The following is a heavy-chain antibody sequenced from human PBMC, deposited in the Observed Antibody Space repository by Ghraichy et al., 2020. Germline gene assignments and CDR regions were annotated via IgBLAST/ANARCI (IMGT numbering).Heavy chain of an antibody. CDR1: GFTVSSNY. D-gene: IGHD6-19*01. CDR2: IYSGGST. V-gene: IGHV3-53*01. CDR3: ARCGKVTGGWSPVDY. J-gene: IGHJ4*02. Sequence: GGSLRLSCAASGFTVSSNYMSWVRQAPGKGLEWVSVIYSGGSTYYADSVKGRFTISRDNSKNTLYLQMNSLRAEDTAVYYCARCGKVTGGWSPVDYWGQGTLVTVSS.